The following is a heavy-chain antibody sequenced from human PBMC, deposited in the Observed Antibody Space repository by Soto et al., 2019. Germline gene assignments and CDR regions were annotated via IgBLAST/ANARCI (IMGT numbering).Heavy chain of an antibody. Sequence: QVQLQESGPGLVKPSQTLSLTCTVSGGSISSGGYYWSWIRQHPGKGLEWIGYIYYSGSTYYNRSLKSRVNISVDTSKNQFYLKLSSVTAADTAVYYCARELCGDYVVDYWGQGTLVTVSS. D-gene: IGHD4-17*01. CDR2: IYYSGST. CDR3: ARELCGDYVVDY. J-gene: IGHJ4*02. CDR1: GGSISSGGYY. V-gene: IGHV4-31*03.